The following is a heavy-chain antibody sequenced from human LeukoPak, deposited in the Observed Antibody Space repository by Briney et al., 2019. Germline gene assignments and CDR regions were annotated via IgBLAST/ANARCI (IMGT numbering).Heavy chain of an antibody. D-gene: IGHD5-18*01. CDR3: ARASGYSYGYTHY. CDR2: INHRGNT. Sequence: SETLSLTCAVYGGSFSGYYWSWIRQPPGKGLEWIGEINHRGNTNYNPSLKSRVTLSVDTSKNQFSLKMTSVTAAGTAVYYCARASGYSYGYTHYWGQGTLVTVSS. V-gene: IGHV4-34*01. J-gene: IGHJ4*02. CDR1: GGSFSGYY.